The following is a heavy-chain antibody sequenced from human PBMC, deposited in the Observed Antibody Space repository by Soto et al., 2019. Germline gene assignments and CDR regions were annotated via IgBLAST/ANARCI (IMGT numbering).Heavy chain of an antibody. Sequence: PSETLSLTCTVSGGSISSSSYYWGWIRQPPGKGLEWIGSIYYSGSTYYNPSLKSRVTISVDTSKNQFSLKLSSVTAADTAVYYCASGRGKIDYYDTPGHNKIFDPWGQGTQVTVSS. CDR2: IYYSGST. CDR1: GGSISSSSYY. D-gene: IGHD3-22*01. V-gene: IGHV4-39*01. CDR3: ASGRGKIDYYDTPGHNKIFDP. J-gene: IGHJ5*02.